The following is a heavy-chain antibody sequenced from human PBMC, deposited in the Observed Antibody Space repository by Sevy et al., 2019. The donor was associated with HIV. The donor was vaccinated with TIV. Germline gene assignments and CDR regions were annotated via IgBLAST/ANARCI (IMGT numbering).Heavy chain of an antibody. V-gene: IGHV3-30*18. J-gene: IGHJ4*02. CDR1: GFTFSSYG. CDR3: AKEAGSGRVTIFGEVIKGFIDY. D-gene: IGHD3-3*01. CDR2: ISYDGSNK. Sequence: GGSLRLSCAASGFTFSSYGMHWVRQAPGKGLEWVAVISYDGSNKYYADSVKGRFTISRDNSKNTLYLQMNSLRAEDTAVYYCAKEAGSGRVTIFGEVIKGFIDYWGQGTLVTVSS.